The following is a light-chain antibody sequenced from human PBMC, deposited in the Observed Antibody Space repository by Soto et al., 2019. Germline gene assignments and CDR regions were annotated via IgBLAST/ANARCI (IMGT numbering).Light chain of an antibody. J-gene: IGKJ4*01. CDR2: AAS. CDR1: QDIASW. CDR3: QQYHRYPWT. Sequence: LSPSPSSMSATVGVSVNITCRASQDIASWLAWYQQKPGEAPKLLIYAASTLDGGVPSRFSGSGSGTDFALTITSLQAEDFATYYCQQYHRYPWTFGGGTKVDIK. V-gene: IGKV1-9*01.